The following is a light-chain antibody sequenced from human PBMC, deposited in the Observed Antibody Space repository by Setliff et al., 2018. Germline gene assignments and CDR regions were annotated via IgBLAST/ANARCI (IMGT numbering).Light chain of an antibody. CDR1: GGLVGGYNY. J-gene: IGLJ1*01. CDR2: EVT. V-gene: IGLV2-8*01. Sequence: QSVLTQPPSASGSPGQSVTISCTGTGGLVGGYNYVSWYQQHPGKALRLIIYEVTKRPSGVPDRFSGSNSGNTASLTVSGLQAEDEADYYCTFYSGSNNFFFGSGTKVTVL. CDR3: TFYSGSNNFF.